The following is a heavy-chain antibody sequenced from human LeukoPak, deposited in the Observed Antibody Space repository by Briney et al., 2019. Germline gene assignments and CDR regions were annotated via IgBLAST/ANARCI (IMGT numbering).Heavy chain of an antibody. Sequence: GGSLRLSCAGSGFTFSSYGMHWVRQAPGKGLEGVAGISYDGSNKYYADPVKGRFTISTYNSKNTLYLQMNSVRAEDTGVYYCEKDSTPYQLLWPFDYWGQGTLVTVSS. CDR2: ISYDGSNK. D-gene: IGHD2-2*01. CDR1: GFTFSSYG. V-gene: IGHV3-30*18. CDR3: EKDSTPYQLLWPFDY. J-gene: IGHJ4*02.